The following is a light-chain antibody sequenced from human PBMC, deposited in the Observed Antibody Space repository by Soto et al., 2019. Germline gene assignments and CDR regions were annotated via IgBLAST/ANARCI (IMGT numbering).Light chain of an antibody. Sequence: EIVLTQSPGTLSLSPGERATLSCRASQSVNPYYLAWYQQKPGQAPRLLIYSASSRATGIPDRFSGSGSGTDFTLTISRLEPEDFVVYYCRYFGSSPLTFGQGTKEEIK. V-gene: IGKV3-20*01. J-gene: IGKJ1*01. CDR1: QSVNPYY. CDR3: RYFGSSPLT. CDR2: SAS.